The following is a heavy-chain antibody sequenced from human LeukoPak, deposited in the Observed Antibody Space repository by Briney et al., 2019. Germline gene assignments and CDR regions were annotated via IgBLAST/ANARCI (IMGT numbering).Heavy chain of an antibody. J-gene: IGHJ6*02. CDR1: GYTFTGYY. V-gene: IGHV1-2*02. CDR2: INPNSGGT. Sequence: ASVKVSCKASGYTFTGYYMHWVRQAPGQGLEYMGWINPNSGGTSYAQKFQGRVTMTRDTSISTAYMGLTSLRSDDTAMYYCARWVAVAGKRYYYGMDVWGQGTTVTVSS. CDR3: ARWVAVAGKRYYYGMDV. D-gene: IGHD6-19*01.